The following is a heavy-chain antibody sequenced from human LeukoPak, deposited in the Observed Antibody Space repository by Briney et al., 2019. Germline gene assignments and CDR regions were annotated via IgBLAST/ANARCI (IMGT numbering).Heavy chain of an antibody. CDR3: AKVLAPRPSTIVGATQGHFDY. CDR2: FSGSGIST. Sequence: PGGSLRLSCAASGFTVSSNYMSWVRQAPGKGLEWVSDFSGSGISTYYADSVKGRFTISRDNSKNTLYLQMNSLRAKDTAVYYCAKVLAPRPSTIVGATQGHFDYWGQGTLVTVSS. V-gene: IGHV3-23*01. CDR1: GFTVSSNY. J-gene: IGHJ4*02. D-gene: IGHD1-26*01.